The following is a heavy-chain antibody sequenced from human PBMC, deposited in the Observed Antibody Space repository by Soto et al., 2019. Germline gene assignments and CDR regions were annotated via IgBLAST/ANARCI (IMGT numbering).Heavy chain of an antibody. V-gene: IGHV4-59*08. J-gene: IGHJ3*02. CDR2: IYYSGST. Sequence: QVQLQESGPGLVKPSETLSLTCTVSGGSISSYYWSWIRQPPGKGLEWIGYIYYSGSTNYNPSLKSRVTISVDTSKNQFSLKLSSVTAADTAVYYCARREYDILTGYPNDAFDIWGQGTMVTVSS. D-gene: IGHD3-9*01. CDR1: GGSISSYY. CDR3: ARREYDILTGYPNDAFDI.